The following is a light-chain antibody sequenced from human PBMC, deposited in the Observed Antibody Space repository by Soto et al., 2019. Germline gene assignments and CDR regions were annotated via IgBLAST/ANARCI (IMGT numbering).Light chain of an antibody. V-gene: IGKV3-15*01. CDR2: GAS. J-gene: IGKJ1*01. CDR3: PQYKIWPT. CDR1: QSVSSN. Sequence: EIVMTQSPATLSVSPGERATLSCRASQSVSSNLAWYQQKLGQAPRLLIYGASIKATGIPARLSGSGSGTEFTLSISSLQSEDFTVYYCPQYKIWPTFGQGTKVQIK.